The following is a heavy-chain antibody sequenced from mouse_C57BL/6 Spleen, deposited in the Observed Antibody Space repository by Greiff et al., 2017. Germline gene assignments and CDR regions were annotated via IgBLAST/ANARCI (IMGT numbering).Heavy chain of an antibody. CDR1: GFTFSDYG. D-gene: IGHD2-2*01. V-gene: IGHV5-17*01. CDR3: ARPNTETGYDIDY. CDR2: ISRGSSTT. Sequence: EVQRVESGGGLVKPGGSLKLSCAASGFTFSDYGMHWVRQAPEKGLEWVAYISRGSSTTYYTDTVKGRSTITRDNAKNTLFLQLTSLRSEDTAVYYGARPNTETGYDIDYWGQGTTLTVSS. J-gene: IGHJ2*01.